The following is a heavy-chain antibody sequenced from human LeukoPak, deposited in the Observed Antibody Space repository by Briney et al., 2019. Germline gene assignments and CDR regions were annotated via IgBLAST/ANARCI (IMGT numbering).Heavy chain of an antibody. J-gene: IGHJ4*02. D-gene: IGHD1-26*01. CDR1: GFTFSNAW. CDR3: TTRGGSFSIFDY. V-gene: IGHV3-15*01. CDR2: IKSKADGGTT. Sequence: GGSLRLSCAASGFTFSNAWMSWVRQAPGKGLEWVGRIKSKADGGTTDYAAPVKGRFTISRDDSKNTLYLQMNSLKTEDTAVYYCTTRGGSFSIFDYWGQGTLVTVSS.